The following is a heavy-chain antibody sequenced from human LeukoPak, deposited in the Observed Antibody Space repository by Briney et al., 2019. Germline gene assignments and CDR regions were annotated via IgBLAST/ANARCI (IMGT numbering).Heavy chain of an antibody. D-gene: IGHD3-10*02. V-gene: IGHV3-7*01. CDR1: GFTFNKHA. CDR2: IKEDGSDK. J-gene: IGHJ4*02. CDR3: ARTTMCDY. Sequence: GGSLRLSCAASGFTFNKHAMSWVRQAPGKGLEWVANIKEDGSDKYYVDSVKGRFTISRDNAKNSLYLQMNSLRAEDTAVYYCARTTMCDYWGQGTLVTVSS.